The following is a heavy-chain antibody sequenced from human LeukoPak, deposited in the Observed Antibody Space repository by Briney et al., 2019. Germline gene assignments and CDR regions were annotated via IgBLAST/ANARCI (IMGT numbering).Heavy chain of an antibody. CDR1: GFTFIDYA. Sequence: PGGSLRLSCAASGFTFIDYAMAWVRQAPGQGLEWVLAISGGGASTYYADSVKGRFTISRDNSKNTLFLEMSSLRAEDSALYYCAKASSAYRPYFFDSWGQGTLVTVSS. V-gene: IGHV3-23*01. J-gene: IGHJ4*02. CDR3: AKASSAYRPYFFDS. D-gene: IGHD3-16*01. CDR2: ISGGGAST.